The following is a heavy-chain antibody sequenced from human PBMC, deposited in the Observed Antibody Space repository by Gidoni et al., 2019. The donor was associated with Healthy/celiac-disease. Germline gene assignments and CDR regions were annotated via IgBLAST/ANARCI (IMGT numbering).Heavy chain of an antibody. CDR1: GYSFPSYW. J-gene: IGHJ4*02. CDR2: IDPSDSYT. Sequence: EVQLVPSGAEVKKPGESLRISCKGSGYSFPSYWISWVRQMPGKGLEWMGRIDPSDSYTNYSPSFQGHVTISADKSISTAYLQWSSLKASDTAMYYCARHSRDIVVVPAAIIDYWGQGTLVTVSS. CDR3: ARHSRDIVVVPAAIIDY. D-gene: IGHD2-2*02. V-gene: IGHV5-10-1*03.